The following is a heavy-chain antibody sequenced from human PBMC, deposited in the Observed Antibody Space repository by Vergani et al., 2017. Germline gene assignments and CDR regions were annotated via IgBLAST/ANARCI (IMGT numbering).Heavy chain of an antibody. CDR3: AHDSSGLGPFDY. J-gene: IGHJ4*02. V-gene: IGHV3-30*04. D-gene: IGHD3-22*01. Sequence: QVQLVESGGGVVQPGRSLRLSCAASGFTFSSYAMHWVRQAPGKGLEWVAVISYDGSNKYYADSVKGRFTISRDNSKNTLYLQMNSLRAEDTAVYYCAHDSSGLGPFDYWGQGTLVTVSS. CDR2: ISYDGSNK. CDR1: GFTFSSYA.